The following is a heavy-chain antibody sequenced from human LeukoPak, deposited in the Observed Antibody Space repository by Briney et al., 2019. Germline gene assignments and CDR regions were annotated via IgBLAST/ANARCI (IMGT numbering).Heavy chain of an antibody. CDR2: IRSNGVST. J-gene: IGHJ4*02. CDR1: GFTFSSYA. D-gene: IGHD6-19*01. CDR3: AKRFHTSSWYAAFDY. Sequence: GGSLRLSCAASGFTFSSYAMSWVRQAPGKGLEWVSGIRSNGVSTYYADSVKGRFTISRDNSKNTLYLQMNSLRADDTAVYYCAKRFHTSSWYAAFDYWGQGTLVTVSS. V-gene: IGHV3-23*01.